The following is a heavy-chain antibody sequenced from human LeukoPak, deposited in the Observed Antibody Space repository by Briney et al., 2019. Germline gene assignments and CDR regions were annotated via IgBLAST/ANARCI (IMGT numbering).Heavy chain of an antibody. CDR2: ISGSGGST. V-gene: IGHV3-23*01. J-gene: IGHJ5*02. Sequence: GGSLRLSCAAPGFTFSSYAMSWVRQAPGKGLEWVSAISGSGGSTYYADSVKGRFTISRDNSKNTLYLQMNSLRAGDTAVYYCAKDGSRSYYGSGSFLPAWFDPWGQGTLVTVSS. CDR1: GFTFSSYA. D-gene: IGHD3-10*01. CDR3: AKDGSRSYYGSGSFLPAWFDP.